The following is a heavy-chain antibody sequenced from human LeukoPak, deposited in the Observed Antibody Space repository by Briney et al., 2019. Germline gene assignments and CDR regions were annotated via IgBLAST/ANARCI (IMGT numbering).Heavy chain of an antibody. Sequence: GGSLRLSCAASGFTFSSYSMNWVRQAPGKGLEWVSSISSSSSYIYYADSVKGRLTISRDNAKNSLYLQMNSLRAEDTGVYYCARFRGNYKYLDYWGQGILVTVSS. CDR2: ISSSSSYI. J-gene: IGHJ4*02. CDR3: ARFRGNYKYLDY. V-gene: IGHV3-21*01. CDR1: GFTFSSYS. D-gene: IGHD1-26*01.